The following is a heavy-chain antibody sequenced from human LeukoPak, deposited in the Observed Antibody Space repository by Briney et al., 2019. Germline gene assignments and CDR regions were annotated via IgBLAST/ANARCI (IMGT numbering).Heavy chain of an antibody. Sequence: PGGSLRLSCAASGLTFGSYAMSWFRQAPGKGLEWVSAISGSGGSTYYADSVKGRFTISRDNSKNTLYLQMNSLRAEDTAVYYCAKENYDSSGYYSQYWGQGTLVTVSS. CDR3: AKENYDSSGYYSQY. CDR2: ISGSGGST. V-gene: IGHV3-23*01. D-gene: IGHD3-22*01. J-gene: IGHJ4*02. CDR1: GLTFGSYA.